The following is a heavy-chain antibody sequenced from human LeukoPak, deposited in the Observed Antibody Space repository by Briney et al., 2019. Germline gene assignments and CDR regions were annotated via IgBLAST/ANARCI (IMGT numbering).Heavy chain of an antibody. Sequence: GGSLRLSCTASKFTFSNYGMQWVRQAPGKGLEWVAVILFDGRTKYYADSVKGRFTLSRDNSRNTLDLQMNSLGPEDTAVYYCAKEYDSGGYGAYFDYWGRGTLVTVSS. CDR3: AKEYDSGGYGAYFDY. CDR2: ILFDGRTK. D-gene: IGHD3-10*01. J-gene: IGHJ4*02. V-gene: IGHV3-30*18. CDR1: KFTFSNYG.